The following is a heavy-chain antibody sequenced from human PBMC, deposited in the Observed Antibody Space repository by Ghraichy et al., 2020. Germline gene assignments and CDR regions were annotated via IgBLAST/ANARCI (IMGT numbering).Heavy chain of an antibody. CDR3: ARVAAPKGAFDI. V-gene: IGHV4-34*01. CDR2: INHSGST. CDR1: GGSFSGYY. Sequence: SQTLSLTCAVYGGSFSGYYWSWIRQPPGKGLEWIGEINHSGSTNYNPSLKSRVTISVDTSKNQFSLKLSSVTAADTAVYYCARVAAPKGAFDIWGQGTMVTVSS. J-gene: IGHJ3*02. D-gene: IGHD6-6*01.